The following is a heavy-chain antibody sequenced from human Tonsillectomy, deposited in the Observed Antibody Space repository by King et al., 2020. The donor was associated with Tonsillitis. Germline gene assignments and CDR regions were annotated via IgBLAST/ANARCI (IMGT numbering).Heavy chain of an antibody. CDR1: GYTFIGYY. D-gene: IGHD3-3*01. CDR3: ARVDCWSGYIYYFDY. Sequence: QLVQSGAEVKKPGASVKVSCKASGYTFIGYYMHWVRQAPGQGLEWMGRINPNSGGTNYAQKFQGRVTMTRDTSVSTAYMELSSLRSDDTAVYYCARVDCWSGYIYYFDYWGQGTLVTVSS. CDR2: INPNSGGT. J-gene: IGHJ4*02. V-gene: IGHV1-2*06.